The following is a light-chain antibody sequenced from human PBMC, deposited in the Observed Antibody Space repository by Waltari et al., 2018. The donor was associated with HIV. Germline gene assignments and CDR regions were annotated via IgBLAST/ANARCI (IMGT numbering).Light chain of an antibody. CDR3: SSYTPNMLVV. V-gene: IGLV2-14*01. J-gene: IGLJ2*01. Sequence: QSALTQPASVSGSPGQSITISCTGTTSDIGGYNYVSWYQHHPRKAPQPMISEVTNRPSGVSNRFSGSKSGNTASLTISGLQADDEADYYCSSYTPNMLVVFGGGTKLTVL. CDR1: TSDIGGYNY. CDR2: EVT.